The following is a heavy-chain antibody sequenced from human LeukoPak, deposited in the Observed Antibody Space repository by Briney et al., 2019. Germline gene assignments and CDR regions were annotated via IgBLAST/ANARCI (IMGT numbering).Heavy chain of an antibody. CDR1: GFTFSSYT. D-gene: IGHD1-26*01. CDR3: ARELVGPTAYDY. CDR2: ISSRSSYI. J-gene: IGHJ4*02. Sequence: GGSLRLSCAASGFTFSSYTMNWVRQAPGKGLEWVSYISSRSSYIYYADSVRGRFTISRDNAKNSLYPQMDSLRAEDTAVYYCARELVGPTAYDYWGQGTLVTVSS. V-gene: IGHV3-21*01.